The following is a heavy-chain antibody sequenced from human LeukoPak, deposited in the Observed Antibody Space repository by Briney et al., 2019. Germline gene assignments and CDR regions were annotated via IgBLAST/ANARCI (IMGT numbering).Heavy chain of an antibody. CDR3: AKTTTGYSSGRYPAWPIDY. CDR1: GFTFGSYA. V-gene: IGHV3-23*01. D-gene: IGHD2-15*01. Sequence: GGSLRLSCAASGFTFGSYAMYWVRQAPGKGLEWVSGIFGSGGSAHYADSVKGRFTISRDNSKNTVYLQMDSLRAEDTAIYYCAKTTTGYSSGRYPAWPIDYWGQGTLVSVSS. J-gene: IGHJ4*02. CDR2: IFGSGGSA.